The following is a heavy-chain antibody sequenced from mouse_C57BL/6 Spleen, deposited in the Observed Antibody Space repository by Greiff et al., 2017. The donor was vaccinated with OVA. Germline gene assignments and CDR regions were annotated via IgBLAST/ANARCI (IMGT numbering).Heavy chain of an antibody. CDR2: ICSGGGYI. J-gene: IGHJ3*01. V-gene: IGHV5-9-1*02. CDR1: GFTFRSYA. CDR3: TGEEGFAY. Sequence: EVKLVESGEGLVKPGGSLKLSCAASGFTFRSYAMSWVRQTPGKRLEWVAYICSGGGYIYYADTVTGRFTISRDNARNILYLEMSSLKSEDTDMYYSTGEEGFAYWGQGTLVTVSA.